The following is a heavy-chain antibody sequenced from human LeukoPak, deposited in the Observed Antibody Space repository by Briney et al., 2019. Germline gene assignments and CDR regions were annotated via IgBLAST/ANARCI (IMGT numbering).Heavy chain of an antibody. J-gene: IGHJ4*02. D-gene: IGHD3-22*01. V-gene: IGHV3-23*01. CDR3: VTNYFDSSAYYLDFDY. Sequence: GGSLRLSCAASGFTFSSYAMNWVRQAPLKGLEWVSAISGSGRNTYYADSVKGRFTISRDNSKNTLYLQMNSLRAEDSAVYYCVTNYFDSSAYYLDFDYWGQGALVTVSS. CDR2: ISGSGRNT. CDR1: GFTFSSYA.